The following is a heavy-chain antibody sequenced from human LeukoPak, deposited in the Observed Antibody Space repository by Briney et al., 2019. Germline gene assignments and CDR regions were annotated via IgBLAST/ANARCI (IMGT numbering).Heavy chain of an antibody. CDR3: ARAVAMIVVVILDY. D-gene: IGHD3-22*01. J-gene: IGHJ4*02. CDR1: GFTFSSYA. Sequence: PGGSLRLSCAASGFTFSSYAMHWVRQAPGKGLEWVAVISYDGSNKYYADSVKGRFTISRDNSKNTLYLQMNSLRAEDTAVYYCARAVAMIVVVILDYWGQGTPVTVSS. CDR2: ISYDGSNK. V-gene: IGHV3-30-3*01.